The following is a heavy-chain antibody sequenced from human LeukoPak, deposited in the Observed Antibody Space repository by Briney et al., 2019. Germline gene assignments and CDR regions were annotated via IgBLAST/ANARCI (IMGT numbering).Heavy chain of an antibody. Sequence: SETLSLTCAVYGGSFSGYYWSWIRQPPGKGLEWIGEINHSGSTNYNPSLKSRVTISVDTSKNRFSLKLSSVTAADTAVYYCARAFVRSIAARPYYYYGMDVWGQGTTVTVSS. CDR3: ARAFVRSIAARPYYYYGMDV. D-gene: IGHD6-6*01. CDR2: INHSGST. V-gene: IGHV4-34*01. J-gene: IGHJ6*02. CDR1: GGSFSGYY.